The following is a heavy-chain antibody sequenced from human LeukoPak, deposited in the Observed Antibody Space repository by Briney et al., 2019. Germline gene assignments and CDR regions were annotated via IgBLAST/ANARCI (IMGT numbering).Heavy chain of an antibody. V-gene: IGHV3-48*02. CDR1: GFTFNSYN. Sequence: GGSLRLSCVASGFTFNSYNMNWVRQAPGKGLEWVSYISSDSSTIFYADSVMGRFTISRDNVKNSLFLQLNSLRDEDTAVYYCARDRYDFWSGYYPFDYWGRGTLVTVSS. J-gene: IGHJ4*02. CDR2: ISSDSSTI. D-gene: IGHD3-3*01. CDR3: ARDRYDFWSGYYPFDY.